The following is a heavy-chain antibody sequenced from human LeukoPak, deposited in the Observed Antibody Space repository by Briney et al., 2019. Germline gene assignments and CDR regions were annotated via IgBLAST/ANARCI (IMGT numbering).Heavy chain of an antibody. J-gene: IGHJ4*02. CDR3: ARGRGRENYDILTGYSYSFPFDY. CDR1: GGSFSGYY. V-gene: IGHV4-34*01. D-gene: IGHD3-9*01. Sequence: SETLSLTCAVYGGSFSGYYCSWIRQPPGKGLEWIGEINHSGSTNYNPSLKSRVTISVDTSKNQFSLKLSSVTAADTAVYYCARGRGRENYDILTGYSYSFPFDYWGQGTLVTVSS. CDR2: INHSGST.